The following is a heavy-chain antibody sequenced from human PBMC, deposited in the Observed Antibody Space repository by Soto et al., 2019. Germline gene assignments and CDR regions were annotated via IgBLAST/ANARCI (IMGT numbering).Heavy chain of an antibody. Sequence: ASVKVSCKASGYTFTSYDINWVRQATGQGLEWMGWMSPNSGNTGYAQKFQGRVTMTRNTSISTAYMELSSLRSEDTAVYYCAREWTGMDYYYYYMDVWGKGTTVTVSS. D-gene: IGHD1-1*01. CDR2: MSPNSGNT. CDR3: AREWTGMDYYYYYMDV. J-gene: IGHJ6*03. V-gene: IGHV1-8*01. CDR1: GYTFTSYD.